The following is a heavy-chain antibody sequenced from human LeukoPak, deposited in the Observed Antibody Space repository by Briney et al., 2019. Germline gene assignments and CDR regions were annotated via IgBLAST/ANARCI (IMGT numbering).Heavy chain of an antibody. V-gene: IGHV3-64*01. D-gene: IGHD3-10*02. CDR1: GFTFSSYA. J-gene: IGHJ3*02. CDR3: ARGRTMSI. Sequence: GALRLSCSASGFTFSSYAMHWVRQAPGKGLEYVSAISSNGGSTYYANSVKGRFTVSRDNSKNTLYLQMNSLRAEDTAVYYCARGRTMSIWGQGTMVTVSS. CDR2: ISSNGGST.